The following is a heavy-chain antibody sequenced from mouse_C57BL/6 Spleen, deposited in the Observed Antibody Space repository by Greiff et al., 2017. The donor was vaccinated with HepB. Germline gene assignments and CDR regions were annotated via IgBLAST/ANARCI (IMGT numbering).Heavy chain of an antibody. V-gene: IGHV1-15*01. CDR2: IDPETGGT. Sequence: VQLQQSGAELVRPGASVTLSCKASGYTFTDYEMHWVKQTPVHGLEWIGAIDPETGGTAYNQKFKGKAILTADKSSSTAYMELRSLTSEDSAVYYCTREGDYDYPHYYAMDYWGQGTSVTVSS. J-gene: IGHJ4*01. CDR1: GYTFTDYE. D-gene: IGHD2-4*01. CDR3: TREGDYDYPHYYAMDY.